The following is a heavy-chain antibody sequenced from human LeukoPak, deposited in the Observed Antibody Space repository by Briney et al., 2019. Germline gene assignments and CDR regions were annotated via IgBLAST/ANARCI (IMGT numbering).Heavy chain of an antibody. CDR3: ARSRPGIAAAGNDY. V-gene: IGHV4-39*07. D-gene: IGHD6-13*01. CDR1: GGSISSSSYY. J-gene: IGHJ4*02. Sequence: SETLSLTCTVSGGSISSSSYYWGWIRQPPGKGLEWIGSIYYSGSTNYNPSLKSRVTISVDKSKNQFSLKLSSVTAADTAVYYCARSRPGIAAAGNDYWGQGTLVTVSS. CDR2: IYYSGST.